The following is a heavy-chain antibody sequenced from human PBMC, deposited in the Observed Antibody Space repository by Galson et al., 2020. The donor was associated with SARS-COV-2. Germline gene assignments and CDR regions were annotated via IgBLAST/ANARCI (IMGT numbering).Heavy chain of an antibody. D-gene: IGHD3-9*01. CDR1: GFTFDDYT. J-gene: IGHJ6*02. V-gene: IGHV3-43*01. CDR2: ISWDGGST. Sequence: GESVKISCAASGFTFDDYTMHWVRQAPGKGLEWVSLISWDGGSTYYADSVKGRFTISRDNSKNSLYLQMNSLRTEDTALYYCAKDHYDILTGYYLSYGMDVWGQGTTVTVSS. CDR3: AKDHYDILTGYYLSYGMDV.